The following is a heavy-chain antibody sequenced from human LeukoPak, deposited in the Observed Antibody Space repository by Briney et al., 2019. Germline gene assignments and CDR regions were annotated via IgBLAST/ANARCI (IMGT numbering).Heavy chain of an antibody. CDR1: QFRFPFSHYG. J-gene: IGHJ4*02. D-gene: IGHD4-11*01. CDR3: AKDAQRGFDYSNSLEY. CDR2: IWSDGSNQ. V-gene: IGHV3-33*06. Sequence: GKSLTLSCVASQFRFPFSHYGMHWVRQAPGRGLVWVAVIWSDGSNQYYADAVKGRFTISRDNSHNTVYLQMNRMRVDDTSVYFCAKDAQRGFDYSNSLEYWGQGTLVTVSS.